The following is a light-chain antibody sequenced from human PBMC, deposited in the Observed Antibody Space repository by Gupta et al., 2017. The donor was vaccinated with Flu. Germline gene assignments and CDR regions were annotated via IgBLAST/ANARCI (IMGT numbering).Light chain of an antibody. CDR2: EVS. CDR3: SSYTSSSTLV. CDR1: SSDVGGYNY. V-gene: IGLV2-14*01. J-gene: IGLJ3*02. Sequence: QSALTQPASVSGSPGQSITISCTGTSSDVGGYNYVSWYQQHPGKAPKLMIYEVSNRPSGVSNRVAGSKSGNTASLTISGLQAEDVADYYCSSYTSSSTLVFGGGTKLTVL.